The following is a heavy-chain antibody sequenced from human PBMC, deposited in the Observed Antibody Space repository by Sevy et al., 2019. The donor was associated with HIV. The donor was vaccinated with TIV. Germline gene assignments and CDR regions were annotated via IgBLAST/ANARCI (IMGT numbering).Heavy chain of an antibody. CDR3: AKGDSTFYGMDV. Sequence: GGSLRLSCAASGFSLSTYTMTWVRQAPGKGLEWVSAISGSAGSTYYAYSVKGRFTISRDNSKNTLYLQMNSLRVEDTAVYYCAKGDSTFYGMDVWGQGTTVTVSS. D-gene: IGHD6-13*01. J-gene: IGHJ6*02. V-gene: IGHV3-23*01. CDR1: GFSLSTYT. CDR2: ISGSAGST.